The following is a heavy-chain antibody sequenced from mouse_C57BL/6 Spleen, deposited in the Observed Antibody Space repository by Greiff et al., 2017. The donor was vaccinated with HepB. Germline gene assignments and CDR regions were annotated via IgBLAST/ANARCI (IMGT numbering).Heavy chain of an antibody. D-gene: IGHD2-3*01. Sequence: QVQLQQSGAELVRPGPSVKLSCKASGYTFTSYWMHWVKQRPGQGLEWIGVIDPSDSYTNYNQKFKGKATLTVDTSSSTAYMQLSSLTSEDSAVYYCARNGYYGGYAMDYWGQGTSVTVSS. CDR1: GYTFTSYW. CDR2: IDPSDSYT. J-gene: IGHJ4*01. CDR3: ARNGYYGGYAMDY. V-gene: IGHV1-59*01.